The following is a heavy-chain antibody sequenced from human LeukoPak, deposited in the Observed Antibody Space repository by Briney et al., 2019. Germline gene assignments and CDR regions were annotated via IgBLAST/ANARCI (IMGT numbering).Heavy chain of an antibody. CDR1: GGSISSYY. CDR3: ASSGGGYVLDS. Sequence: SETLSLTCTVSGGSISSYYWDWIRQPPGKGLEWIGYIYYSGSTYYNPSLKSRVTMSVDMSKNQFSLKLSSVTAADTAVYYCASSGGGYVLDSWGQGTLVTVSS. CDR2: IYYSGST. J-gene: IGHJ4*02. D-gene: IGHD5-12*01. V-gene: IGHV4-59*08.